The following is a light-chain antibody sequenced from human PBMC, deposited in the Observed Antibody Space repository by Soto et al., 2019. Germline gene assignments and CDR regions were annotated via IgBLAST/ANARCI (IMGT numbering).Light chain of an antibody. CDR1: SSDVGSYNL. J-gene: IGLJ1*01. V-gene: IGLV2-23*02. CDR2: EVS. Sequence: QSALTQPASVSGSPGQSITISCTGTSSDVGSYNLVSWYQQHPGKAPKLMIYEVSKRPSGVSNRFSGSKSGNTASLTISGFQAEDEADYYCCSYAGSSTFVVFGTGTKVTVL. CDR3: CSYAGSSTFVV.